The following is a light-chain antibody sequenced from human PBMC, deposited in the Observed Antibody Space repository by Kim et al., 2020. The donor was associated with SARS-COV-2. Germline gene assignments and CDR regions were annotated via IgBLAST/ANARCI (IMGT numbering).Light chain of an antibody. CDR1: RSVNTSF. V-gene: IGKV3-20*01. CDR2: DSS. J-gene: IGKJ1*01. CDR3: QQYRTSSLT. Sequence: SPGETAAISCRASRSVNTSFLAWYQQKPGQAPRLLIYDSSSRATGIPDRFSGSGSGTDFTLTISRLEPEDFAVYYCQQYRTSSLTFGQGTKVDIK.